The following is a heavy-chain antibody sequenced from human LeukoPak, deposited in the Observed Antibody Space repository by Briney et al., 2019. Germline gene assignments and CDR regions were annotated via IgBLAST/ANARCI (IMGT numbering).Heavy chain of an antibody. V-gene: IGHV1-46*01. D-gene: IGHD6-19*01. J-gene: IGHJ6*02. CDR3: ARALAVASQYYGMDV. Sequence: ASVKVSCKASGYTFSNYYIYWVRQAPGQGLEWMGVINPNGGNTIYAQKFQGRVTMTRDTSTNTVYMKLTSLRPTDTAVFYCARALAVASQYYGMDVWGQGTTVTVSS. CDR2: INPNGGNT. CDR1: GYTFSNYY.